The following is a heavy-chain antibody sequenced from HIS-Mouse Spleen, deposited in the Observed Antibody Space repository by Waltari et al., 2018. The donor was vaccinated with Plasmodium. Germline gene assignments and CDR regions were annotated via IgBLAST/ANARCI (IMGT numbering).Heavy chain of an antibody. V-gene: IGHV4-39*07. Sequence: QLQLQESGPGLVKPSETLSLTCTVSGGPISRSSYYWGWLRQPPGKGLEWIGSIYYSGSTYYNPSLKSRVTISVDTSKNQFSLKLSSVTAADTAVYYCARDRITGTSYFDYWGQGTLVTVSS. J-gene: IGHJ4*02. CDR3: ARDRITGTSYFDY. CDR1: GGPISRSSYY. CDR2: IYYSGST. D-gene: IGHD1-7*01.